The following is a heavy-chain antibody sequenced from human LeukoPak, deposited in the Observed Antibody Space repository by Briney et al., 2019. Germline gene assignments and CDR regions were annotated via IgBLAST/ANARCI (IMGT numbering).Heavy chain of an antibody. D-gene: IGHD3-22*01. J-gene: IGHJ6*02. CDR2: INPNSGGT. CDR1: GYTFTGYY. V-gene: IGHV1-2*06. Sequence: GASVKVSCKASGYTFTGYYMHWVRQAPGQGLEWMGRINPNSGGTNYAQRFQGRVTMTRDTSINTAYMELSRLRSDDTAVYYCARDFGYYDRSGHYYYYYGMDVWGQGTTVTVSS. CDR3: ARDFGYYDRSGHYYYYYGMDV.